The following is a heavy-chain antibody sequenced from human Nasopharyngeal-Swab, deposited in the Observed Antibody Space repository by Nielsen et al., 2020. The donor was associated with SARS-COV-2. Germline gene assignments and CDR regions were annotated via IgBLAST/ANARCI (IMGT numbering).Heavy chain of an antibody. Sequence: SVKVSCKASGYTFTSYYMHWVRQAPGQGLEWMGIINPSGGSTSYAQKFQGRVTMTRDTSTSTVYMELSSLRSEDTAVYYCARAARITIFGVVIIERNWFDPWGQGTLVTVSS. CDR3: ARAARITIFGVVIIERNWFDP. D-gene: IGHD3-3*01. CDR1: GYTFTSYY. V-gene: IGHV1-46*01. CDR2: INPSGGST. J-gene: IGHJ5*02.